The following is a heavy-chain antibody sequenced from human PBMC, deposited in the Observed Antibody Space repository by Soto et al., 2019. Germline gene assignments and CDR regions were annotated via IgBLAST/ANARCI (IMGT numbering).Heavy chain of an antibody. CDR2: INQSGGT. CDR3: ARGRSITMLRRAPPDD. V-gene: IGHV4-34*01. D-gene: IGHD3-10*01. Sequence: PSETLSLTCAVYGGSFSGYYWSWIRQPPGKGLEWIGEINQSGGTHYNPSLKSRVTISVDTSKNQFSLKLSSVTATDTAVYYCARGRSITMLRRAPPDDWGQGTLVTVSS. CDR1: GGSFSGYY. J-gene: IGHJ4*02.